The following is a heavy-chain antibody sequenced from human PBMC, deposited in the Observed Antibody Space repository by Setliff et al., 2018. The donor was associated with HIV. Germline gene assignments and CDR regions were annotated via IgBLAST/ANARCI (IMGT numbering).Heavy chain of an antibody. CDR2: ISAANGKK. Sequence: ASVKVSCKASGYTFSSYGISWVRQTPGQGLEWMGWISAANGKKYYAPKAHDRITLTMDISTTTAHLQLRSLRSDDTAVYLCAREVPSNTGSYYKQYWGQGTLVTVSS. D-gene: IGHD3-10*01. J-gene: IGHJ4*02. CDR3: AREVPSNTGSYYKQY. CDR1: GYTFSSYG. V-gene: IGHV1-18*01.